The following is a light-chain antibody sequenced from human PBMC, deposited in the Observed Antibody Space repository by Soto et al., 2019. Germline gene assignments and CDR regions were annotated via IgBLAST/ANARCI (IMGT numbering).Light chain of an antibody. J-gene: IGKJ5*01. CDR2: GAS. Sequence: TQSPATLSVSPGDRATLSCRASQSINSNLAWYQQQPCQAPRLLIYGASSRATGTPDRFSGSGSGTDFTLTISRLEHEDFAVYYCQQYGSSPPITFGQGTRLEIK. CDR1: QSINSN. V-gene: IGKV3-20*01. CDR3: QQYGSSPPIT.